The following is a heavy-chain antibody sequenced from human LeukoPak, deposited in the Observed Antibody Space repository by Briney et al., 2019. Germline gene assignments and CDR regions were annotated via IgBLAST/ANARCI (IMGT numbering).Heavy chain of an antibody. D-gene: IGHD6-6*01. CDR3: AGGPLYSSSSFAY. J-gene: IGHJ4*02. V-gene: IGHV4-34*01. CDR1: GGSFSDHD. CDR2: IKYRGST. Sequence: SETLSLTCAVYGGSFSDHDWSWIRQPPGKGLEWIGEIKYRGSTNYNPSLKSRVTISRDTSKNQISLKLSSVTAADTAVYYCAGGPLYSSSSFAYWGQGTLVTVSS.